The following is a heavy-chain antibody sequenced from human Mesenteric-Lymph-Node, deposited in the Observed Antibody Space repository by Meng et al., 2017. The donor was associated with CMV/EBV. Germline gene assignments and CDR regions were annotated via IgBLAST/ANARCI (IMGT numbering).Heavy chain of an antibody. J-gene: IGHJ6*02. CDR1: GLSVSSNY. Sequence: GASLKISCAASGLSVSSNYMNWVRPAPGEVLEWVANIKQDGSEKYYVDSVKGRFTTSRDNAKNSLYLQMNSLKAEDTAVYYCARVAEWELTFHYYYGMDVWGQGTTVTVSS. CDR2: IKQDGSEK. D-gene: IGHD1-26*01. V-gene: IGHV3-7*01. CDR3: ARVAEWELTFHYYYGMDV.